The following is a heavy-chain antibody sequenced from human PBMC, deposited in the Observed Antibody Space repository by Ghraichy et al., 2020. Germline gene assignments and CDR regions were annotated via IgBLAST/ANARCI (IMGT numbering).Heavy chain of an antibody. CDR1: GGSIGGYY. CDR3: ARLSRSSGSWYLDALDV. V-gene: IGHV4-59*01. D-gene: IGHD6-13*01. CDR2: MHYTGST. Sequence: SETLSLTCTVSGGSIGGYYWNWIRQPPGKGLEWIGYMHYTGSTNYNPSLKSRVAISIDTSKNQFSLELNSVTPADTAIYYCARLSRSSGSWYLDALDVWGQGTLVTVSS. J-gene: IGHJ3*01.